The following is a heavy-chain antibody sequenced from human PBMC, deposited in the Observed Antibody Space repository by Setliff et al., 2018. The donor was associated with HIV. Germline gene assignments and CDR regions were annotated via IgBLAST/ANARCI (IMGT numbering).Heavy chain of an antibody. D-gene: IGHD3-10*01. CDR2: INPNSGGNT. V-gene: IGHV1-2*02. CDR3: ARDHYYGSGTYYRGGSGFDP. J-gene: IGHJ5*02. Sequence: ASVKVSCKASGYTFTGYYIHWVRQAPGQGLEWMGWINPNSGGNTKYAQKFQGRVTMTRDTSTSTVYMELSSLRSEDTALYYCARDHYYGSGTYYRGGSGFDPWGQGTLVTAPQ. CDR1: GYTFTGYY.